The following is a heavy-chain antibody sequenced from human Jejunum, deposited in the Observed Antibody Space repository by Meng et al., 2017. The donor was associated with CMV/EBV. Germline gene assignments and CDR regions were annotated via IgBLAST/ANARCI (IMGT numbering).Heavy chain of an antibody. D-gene: IGHD1-26*01. J-gene: IGHJ4*02. CDR3: ARCPTGVLGASRDY. CDR2: ISSSGRA. Sequence: GGSLTSTVHFWGWVRQSPGKGLEWIGTISSSGRAYYNPSLQSRVTISTDTSRNQFSLNLNSVTAADTAMYYCARCPTGVLGASRDYWGQGTLVTVSS. CDR1: GGSLTSTVHF. V-gene: IGHV4-39*01.